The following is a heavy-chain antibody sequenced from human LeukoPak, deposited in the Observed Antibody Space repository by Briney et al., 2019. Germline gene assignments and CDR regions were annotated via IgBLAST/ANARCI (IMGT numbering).Heavy chain of an antibody. CDR1: GYTLTELS. Sequence: ASVKVSCKVSGYTLTELSMHWVRQAPGKGLEWMGGFDPEDGETIYAQKFQGRVTITADKSTSTAYMELSSLRSEDTAVYYCASWEVDTAMADFLSPDAFDIWGQGTMVTVSS. J-gene: IGHJ3*02. CDR2: FDPEDGET. CDR3: ASWEVDTAMADFLSPDAFDI. D-gene: IGHD5-18*01. V-gene: IGHV1-24*01.